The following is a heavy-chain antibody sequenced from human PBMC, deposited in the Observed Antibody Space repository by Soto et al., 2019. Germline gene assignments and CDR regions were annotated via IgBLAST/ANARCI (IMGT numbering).Heavy chain of an antibody. V-gene: IGHV3-15*01. J-gene: IGHJ6*02. CDR3: TTDHVGYSYGPYYYYYYGMDV. CDR1: GCTVSSYP. CDR2: IKSKTDGGTT. D-gene: IGHD5-18*01. Sequence: GGSLRISGAAGGCTVSSYPLSWDRQAPGKGLEWVGRIKSKTDGGTTDYAAPVKGRFTISRDDSKNTLYLQMNSLKTEDTAVYYCTTDHVGYSYGPYYYYYYGMDVWGQGTTVTVSS.